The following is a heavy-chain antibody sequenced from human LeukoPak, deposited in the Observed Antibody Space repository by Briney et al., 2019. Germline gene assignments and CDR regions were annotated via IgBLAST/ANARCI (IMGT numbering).Heavy chain of an antibody. Sequence: SETLSLTCSVSGGSINSHYWSWIRQPPGKRLEWIGYIFNTGNTNYNPSLARRVTMSVDTSRAQFFLRLSPVTAADTAIYYCASRPADTTWYGVFDYWGQGTLVTVSS. J-gene: IGHJ4*02. CDR1: GGSINSHY. D-gene: IGHD3-10*01. V-gene: IGHV4-59*11. CDR3: ASRPADTTWYGVFDY. CDR2: IFNTGNT.